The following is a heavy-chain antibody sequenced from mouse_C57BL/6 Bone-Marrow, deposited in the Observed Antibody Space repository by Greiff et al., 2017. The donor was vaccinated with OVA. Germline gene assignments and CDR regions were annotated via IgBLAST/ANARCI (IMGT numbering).Heavy chain of an antibody. CDR2: ISSGSSTI. V-gene: IGHV5-17*01. CDR1: GFTFSDYG. D-gene: IGHD2-5*01. CDR3: ARPHYSNSSPCFAY. J-gene: IGHJ3*01. Sequence: EVHLVESGGGLVKPGGSLKLSCAASGFTFSDYGMHWVRQAPEKGLEWVAYISSGSSTIYYADTVKGRFTISRDNAKNTLFLQMTSLRSEDTAMYYCARPHYSNSSPCFAYWGQGTLVTVSA.